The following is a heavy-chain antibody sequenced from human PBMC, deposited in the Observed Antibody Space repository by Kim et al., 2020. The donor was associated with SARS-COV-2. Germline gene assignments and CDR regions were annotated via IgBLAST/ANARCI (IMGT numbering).Heavy chain of an antibody. CDR2: IKEDGRQI. V-gene: IGHV3-7*01. D-gene: IGHD1-1*01. Sequence: GGSLRLSCAASGFTFSNYWMTWVRQAPGKGLEWVANIKEDGRQINYVDSVKGRFAISRDNARNSLYLQMNTLRVEDRAVYYCARGLTTYSWGQGILVTVSP. J-gene: IGHJ5*01. CDR3: ARGLTTYS. CDR1: GFTFSNYW.